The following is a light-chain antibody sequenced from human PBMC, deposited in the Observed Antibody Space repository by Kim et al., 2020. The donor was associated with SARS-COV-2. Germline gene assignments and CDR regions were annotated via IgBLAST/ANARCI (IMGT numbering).Light chain of an antibody. Sequence: SYELTQPPPVSVSPGQTASITCSGDKLDDKYVAWYQQKPGQSPVLIIYQDAKRPSGIPERFSGSNSGSTATLTISGTQALDEADYYCQAWDSGTAGVFGGGTQLTVL. CDR1: KLDDKY. J-gene: IGLJ3*02. CDR3: QAWDSGTAGV. CDR2: QDA. V-gene: IGLV3-1*01.